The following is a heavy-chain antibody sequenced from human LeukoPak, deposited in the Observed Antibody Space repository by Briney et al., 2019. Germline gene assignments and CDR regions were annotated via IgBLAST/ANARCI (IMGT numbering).Heavy chain of an antibody. CDR3: ARQTVPAASVDY. J-gene: IGHJ4*02. Sequence: GGSLRLSCAASGFTVSSNYMSWVRQAPGKGLEWVSVIYSGGSTYYADSVKGRFIISRDNSESTLYLQMNSLRAEDTAVYYCARQTVPAASVDYWGQGTLVTVSS. CDR1: GFTVSSNY. V-gene: IGHV3-53*01. D-gene: IGHD2-2*01. CDR2: IYSGGST.